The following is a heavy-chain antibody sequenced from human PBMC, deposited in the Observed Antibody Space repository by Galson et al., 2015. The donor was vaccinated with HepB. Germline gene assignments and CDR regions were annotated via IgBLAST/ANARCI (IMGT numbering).Heavy chain of an antibody. CDR3: ARGSSYYFHFDY. CDR1: GFTFSSYG. V-gene: IGHV3-33*01. Sequence: SLRLSCAASGFTFSSYGMHWVRQAPGKGLEWVAVIWYDGSNKYYADSVKGRFTISRDNSKNTLYLQMNSLRAEDTAVYYCARGSSYYFHFDYWGQGTLVTVSS. CDR2: IWYDGSNK. D-gene: IGHD1-26*01. J-gene: IGHJ4*02.